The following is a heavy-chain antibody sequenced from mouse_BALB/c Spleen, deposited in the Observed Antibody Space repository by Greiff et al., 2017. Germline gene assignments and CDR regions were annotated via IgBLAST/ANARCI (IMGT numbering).Heavy chain of an antibody. CDR2: IYPSDSYT. V-gene: IGHV1-69*02. Sequence: QVQLKQPGAELVRPGASVKLSCKASGYTFTSYWINWVKQRPGQGLEWIGNIYPSDSYTNYNQKFKDKATLTVDKSSSTAYMQLSSPTSEDSAVYYCTRSHYWYFDVWGAGTTVTVSS. CDR1: GYTFTSYW. CDR3: TRSHYWYFDV. J-gene: IGHJ1*01.